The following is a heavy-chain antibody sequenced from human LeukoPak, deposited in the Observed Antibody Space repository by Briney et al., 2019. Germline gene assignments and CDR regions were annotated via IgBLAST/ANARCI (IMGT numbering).Heavy chain of an antibody. CDR3: ARVGRVTTPRYSDY. V-gene: IGHV3-7*01. J-gene: IGHJ4*02. Sequence: GGSLRLSCAASGFTFSSYWISWVRQAPGKGLEWVANIEEHGSQKYYVDSVKGRITISRDNAKNSVYLQMNSLRAEDTAVYYCARVGRVTTPRYSDYWGQGTLVTVSS. CDR2: IEEHGSQK. D-gene: IGHD4-17*01. CDR1: GFTFSSYW.